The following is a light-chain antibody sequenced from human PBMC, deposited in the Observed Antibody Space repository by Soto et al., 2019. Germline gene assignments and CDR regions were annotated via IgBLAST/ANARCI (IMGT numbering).Light chain of an antibody. Sequence: QPVLTQPPSASGTPGQRVTISCSGSSSNIQHNTVNWYQQLPGTAPKLLVFSDDQRPSGVPDRFSGSKSGTSASLAISGLQSEDEADYYCASWDDSLNGVIFAGGTKLTVL. J-gene: IGLJ2*01. CDR3: ASWDDSLNGVI. CDR1: SSNIQHNT. CDR2: SDD. V-gene: IGLV1-44*01.